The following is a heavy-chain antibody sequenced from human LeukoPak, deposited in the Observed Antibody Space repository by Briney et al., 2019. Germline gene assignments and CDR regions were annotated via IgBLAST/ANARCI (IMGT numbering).Heavy chain of an antibody. V-gene: IGHV3-21*01. J-gene: IGHJ3*02. CDR1: GFTFSSYS. CDR3: AREVAYCGGDCPTDAFDI. Sequence: GGSLRLSCAASGFTFSSYSMNWVRQAPGKGLEWVSSISSSSSYIYYADSVKGRFTISRDNAKNSLYLRMNSLRAEDTAVYCCAREVAYCGGDCPTDAFDIWGQGTMVTVSS. D-gene: IGHD2-21*02. CDR2: ISSSSSYI.